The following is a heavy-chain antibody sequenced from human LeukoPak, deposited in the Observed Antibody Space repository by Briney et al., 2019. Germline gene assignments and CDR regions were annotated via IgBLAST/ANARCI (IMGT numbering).Heavy chain of an antibody. J-gene: IGHJ4*02. D-gene: IGHD3-3*01. CDR3: AKERWRDYDFWSGYYPLDY. Sequence: GGSLRLSCVATGFTFSNYAMSWVRRAPGKGLEWVSAISGSGDSTFYADYLKGRFTISRDKSKNTLYLDMNSLTAEDTAVYYCAKERWRDYDFWSGYYPLDYWGQGTLVTVSS. CDR1: GFTFSNYA. V-gene: IGHV3-23*01. CDR2: ISGSGDST.